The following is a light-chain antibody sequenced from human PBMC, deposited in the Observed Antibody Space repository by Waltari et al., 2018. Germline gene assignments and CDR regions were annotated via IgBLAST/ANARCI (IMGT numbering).Light chain of an antibody. Sequence: IVMTQTPLSLSVSTGTPASFACKSRQSLLHRDGKTYLDWYLKRPGQSPQLLNSEVSSRFSGVPDRFSGSGSGTDFTLKISRVEAEDVGLYYCMQGVHLPLTFGGGTKVEIQ. J-gene: IGKJ4*01. V-gene: IGKV2-29*03. CDR1: QSLLHRDGKTY. CDR3: MQGVHLPLT. CDR2: EVS.